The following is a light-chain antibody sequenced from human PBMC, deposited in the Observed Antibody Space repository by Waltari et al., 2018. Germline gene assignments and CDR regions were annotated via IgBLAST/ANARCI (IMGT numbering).Light chain of an antibody. CDR1: SSDVGGYNY. CDR3: SSYTSSSTGNYV. Sequence: QSALTQPASVSGSPGQSITISCTGTSSDVGGYNYVSWYQQHPGKAPKLMIYDVSNRPSGVSNRSSGAKSGNTASLTISGLQAEDEADYYCSSYTSSSTGNYVFGTGTKVTVL. J-gene: IGLJ1*01. CDR2: DVS. V-gene: IGLV2-14*03.